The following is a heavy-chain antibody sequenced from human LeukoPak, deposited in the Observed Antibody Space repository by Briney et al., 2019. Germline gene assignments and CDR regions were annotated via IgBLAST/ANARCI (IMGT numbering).Heavy chain of an antibody. CDR1: GFTFSSYA. CDR3: AKFAITHDSSGWEITNDDYYGMDV. Sequence: GGSLRLSCAASGFTFSSYAMSWVRQAPGKGLEWVSAISGSGGSTYYADSVKGRFTISRDNSKNTLYLQMNSLRAEDTAVYYCAKFAITHDSSGWEITNDDYYGMDVWGQGTTVTVSS. V-gene: IGHV3-23*01. J-gene: IGHJ6*02. CDR2: ISGSGGST. D-gene: IGHD6-25*01.